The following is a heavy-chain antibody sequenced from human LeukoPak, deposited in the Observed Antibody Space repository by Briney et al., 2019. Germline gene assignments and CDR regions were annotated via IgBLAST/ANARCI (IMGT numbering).Heavy chain of an antibody. V-gene: IGHV3-23*01. J-gene: IGHJ4*02. CDR2: ITGGGSGI. Sequence: QPGASLILSCAASGFTFSNYAMSWVRQAPGKGLEWVSAITGGGSGIYYADSMKSRFTICRDNSKNTLYLQINSLRAEDTAVYYCAKWGDYDVLTGYYVSDYWGQGTLVTVSS. CDR3: AKWGDYDVLTGYYVSDY. D-gene: IGHD3-9*01. CDR1: GFTFSNYA.